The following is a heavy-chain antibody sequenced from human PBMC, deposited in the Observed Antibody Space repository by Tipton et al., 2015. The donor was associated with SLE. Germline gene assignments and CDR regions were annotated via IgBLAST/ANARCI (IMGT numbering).Heavy chain of an antibody. Sequence: TLSLTCAVYGGSFSGYYWSWIRQPPGKGLEWIGYIYYSGSTYYNPSLKSRVTISVDTSKNQFSLKLSSVTAADTAVYYCARVGGNLAIDIWGQGTMVTVSS. D-gene: IGHD3-16*01. J-gene: IGHJ3*02. CDR3: ARVGGNLAIDI. CDR2: IYYSGST. CDR1: GGSFSGYY. V-gene: IGHV4-34*09.